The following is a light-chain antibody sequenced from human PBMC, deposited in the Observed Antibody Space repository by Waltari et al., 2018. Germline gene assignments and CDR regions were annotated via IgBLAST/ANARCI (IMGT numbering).Light chain of an antibody. CDR2: TNY. Sequence: QSVLTQPPSASGTPGQRVIISCSGSSSNIGSNTVHWYQHLPGTAPKLLIYTNYQTPSGVPDRFSASKSGTSAALTISGLQSVDEADYYCAAWDNNGHVVFGGGTKVTIL. CDR3: AAWDNNGHVV. V-gene: IGLV1-44*01. J-gene: IGLJ2*01. CDR1: SSNIGSNT.